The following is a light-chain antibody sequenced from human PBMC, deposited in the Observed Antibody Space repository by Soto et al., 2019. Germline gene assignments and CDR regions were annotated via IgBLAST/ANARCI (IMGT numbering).Light chain of an antibody. J-gene: IGLJ2*01. Sequence: QSVLTQPPSASGTPGQRVTISCSGSSSNIGSNYVYWYQQVPGTAPKLLIYRNNQRPSGVPDRFSGSKSGTSASLANSGLRSEDEADYYCAGWDDSLSGVVFGGGTKLTVL. CDR2: RNN. V-gene: IGLV1-47*01. CDR3: AGWDDSLSGVV. CDR1: SSNIGSNY.